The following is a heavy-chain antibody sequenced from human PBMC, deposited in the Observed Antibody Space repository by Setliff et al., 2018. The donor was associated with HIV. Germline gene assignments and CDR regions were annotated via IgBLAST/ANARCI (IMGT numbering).Heavy chain of an antibody. CDR2: ISSSSTTI. J-gene: IGHJ3*02. V-gene: IGHV3-48*01. CDR1: GFTFSSYS. D-gene: IGHD3-22*01. CDR3: ATNPTYYYDSSGYLSDGNI. Sequence: PGESLKISCAASGFTFSSYSMNWVRQAPGKGLEWVSYISSSSTTIDYADSVKGRFTISRDNAKNSLYLQMNSLQAEDTAVYYCATNPTYYYDSSGYLSDGNIWGQGTMVTVS.